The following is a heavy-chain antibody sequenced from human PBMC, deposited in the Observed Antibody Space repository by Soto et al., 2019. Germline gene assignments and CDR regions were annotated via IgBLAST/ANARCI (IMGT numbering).Heavy chain of an antibody. CDR1: GFTFDDYA. Sequence: GGSLRLSCAASGFTFDDYAMHWVRQAPGKGLEWVSGISWNSGSIGYADSVKGRFTISRDNAKNSLYLQMNSLRAEDTALYYCAKDGVPGYCSSTSCYGGPWFDPWGQGTLVTVSS. V-gene: IGHV3-9*01. J-gene: IGHJ5*02. D-gene: IGHD2-2*01. CDR3: AKDGVPGYCSSTSCYGGPWFDP. CDR2: ISWNSGSI.